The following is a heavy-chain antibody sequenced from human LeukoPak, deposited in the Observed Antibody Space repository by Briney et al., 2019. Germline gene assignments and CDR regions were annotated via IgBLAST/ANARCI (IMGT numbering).Heavy chain of an antibody. V-gene: IGHV3-30-3*01. CDR2: ISYEGNNK. J-gene: IGHJ4*02. CDR1: GFIFSNYA. CDR3: AKDSILIPAPKSALDY. D-gene: IGHD2-2*01. Sequence: SLRPSCAASGFIFSNYAMHWVRQAPGKGLEWVAVISYEGNNKYYADSVKGRFTISRDNSKNTLYLQMNSLRAEDTAVYYCAKDSILIPAPKSALDYWGQGTLVTVSS.